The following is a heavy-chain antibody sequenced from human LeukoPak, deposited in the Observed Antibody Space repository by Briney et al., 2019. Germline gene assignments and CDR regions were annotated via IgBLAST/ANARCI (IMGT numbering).Heavy chain of an antibody. V-gene: IGHV3-66*02. CDR1: GFTVSSNY. CDR2: IYSGGST. D-gene: IGHD2-2*01. Sequence: PGGSLRLSCAASGFTVSSNYMSWVRQAPGKGLEWVSVIYSGGSTYYADSVKGQFTISRDNSKNTLYLQMNSLRAEDTAVYYCATWGDIVVVPAAPRDYWGQGTLVTVSS. J-gene: IGHJ4*02. CDR3: ATWGDIVVVPAAPRDY.